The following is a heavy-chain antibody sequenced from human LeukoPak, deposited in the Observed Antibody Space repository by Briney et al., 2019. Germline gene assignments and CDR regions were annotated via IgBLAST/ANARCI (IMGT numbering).Heavy chain of an antibody. D-gene: IGHD3-22*01. J-gene: IGHJ3*02. Sequence: GGSLTLSCTASGFTFSSYTMRWVRRAPGKGLEWVADISHGGNIKYHTDSMKDRFTISRDNSRNTLYLQMNNLRPEDTAVYSCARAKYYDSRGYSVREAYDISGQGTMVTVSS. CDR1: GFTFSSYT. CDR3: ARAKYYDSRGYSVREAYDI. CDR2: ISHGGNIK. V-gene: IGHV3-30*04.